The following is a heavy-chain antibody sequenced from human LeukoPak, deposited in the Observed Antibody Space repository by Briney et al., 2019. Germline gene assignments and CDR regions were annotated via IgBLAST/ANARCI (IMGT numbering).Heavy chain of an antibody. V-gene: IGHV1-8*01. D-gene: IGHD2-2*01. CDR1: GYTFTSHD. J-gene: IGHJ4*02. Sequence: ASVKVSCKASGYTFTSHDVNWVRQATGQAPEWMGWINPNSGATGYAQKFQGRVTVTRDTSISTAYMELSSLTSEDTAVYYCTRHTSPTLDYWGQGTLVTVSS. CDR2: INPNSGAT. CDR3: TRHTSPTLDY.